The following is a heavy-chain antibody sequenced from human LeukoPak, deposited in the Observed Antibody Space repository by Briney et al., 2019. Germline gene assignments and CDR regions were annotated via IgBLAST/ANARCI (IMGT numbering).Heavy chain of an antibody. D-gene: IGHD2-21*02. Sequence: PSETLSLTCTVSGGSISSHYWSWIRQPPGKGLEWIGYIYYSGSTNNNPSLKSRVTISVDTSKNQFSLKLSSVTAADTAVYYCARVSCGGDCYSYFFDYWGQGTLVTVSS. CDR2: IYYSGST. V-gene: IGHV4-59*11. CDR1: GGSISSHY. J-gene: IGHJ4*02. CDR3: ARVSCGGDCYSYFFDY.